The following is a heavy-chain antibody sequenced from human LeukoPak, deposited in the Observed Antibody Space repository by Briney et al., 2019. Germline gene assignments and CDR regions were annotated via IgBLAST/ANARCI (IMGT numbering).Heavy chain of an antibody. V-gene: IGHV1-8*01. Sequence: ASVKVSCKASGYTFTSYDINWVRQATGQGLEGMGWMNPNSGNTGYAQKFQGRVTMTRNTSISTAYMELSSVRSEDTAVYYCARALGYCSGGSCYPSGSWGQGTLVTVSS. D-gene: IGHD2-15*01. CDR2: MNPNSGNT. J-gene: IGHJ4*02. CDR3: ARALGYCSGGSCYPSGS. CDR1: GYTFTSYD.